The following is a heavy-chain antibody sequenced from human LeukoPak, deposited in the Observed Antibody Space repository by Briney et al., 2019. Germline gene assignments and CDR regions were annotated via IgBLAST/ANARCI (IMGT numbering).Heavy chain of an antibody. D-gene: IGHD6-13*01. CDR3: AKEPSIAAAHNWFDP. CDR1: GFTFRSYG. Sequence: GGSLRLSCAASGFTFRSYGMHWVRQAPGKGLEWVAFIRYDGNSNYYADSVKGRFTISRDNSKNTLYLQMSSLRAEDTAVYYCAKEPSIAAAHNWFDPWGQGTLVTVSS. J-gene: IGHJ5*02. CDR2: IRYDGNSN. V-gene: IGHV3-30*02.